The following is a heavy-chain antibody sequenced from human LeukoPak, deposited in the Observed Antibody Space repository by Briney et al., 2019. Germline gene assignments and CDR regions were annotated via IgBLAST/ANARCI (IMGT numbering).Heavy chain of an antibody. Sequence: SETLSLTCTVSGGSISSCDWSWIRQPAGKGREWIGRIYTSGRTNNNPSLKSRVTMSVDTSKNQFSLELSSVTAADTTVYYCARAPERWYSYGSYTFYYMDVWGKGATVTVSS. CDR1: GGSISSCD. CDR2: IYTSGRT. J-gene: IGHJ6*03. D-gene: IGHD5-18*01. V-gene: IGHV4-4*07. CDR3: ARAPERWYSYGSYTFYYMDV.